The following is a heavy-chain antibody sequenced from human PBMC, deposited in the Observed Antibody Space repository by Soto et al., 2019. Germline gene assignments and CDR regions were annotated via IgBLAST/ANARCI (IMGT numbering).Heavy chain of an antibody. CDR2: ISGSGGST. CDR1: GFTFSSYA. CDR3: AKDFLEWSEIPYYFDY. V-gene: IGHV3-23*01. Sequence: GGSLRLSCAASGFTFSSYAMSWVRQAPGKGLEWVSAISGSGGSTYYADSVKGRFTISRENSKNTLYLQMNSLRAEDTAVYYCAKDFLEWSEIPYYFDYWGQGTLVTVSS. J-gene: IGHJ4*02. D-gene: IGHD3-3*01.